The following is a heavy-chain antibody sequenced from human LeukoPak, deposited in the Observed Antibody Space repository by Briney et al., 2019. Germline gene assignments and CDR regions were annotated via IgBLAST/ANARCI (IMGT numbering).Heavy chain of an antibody. Sequence: SETLSLTCAVYGGSFSGYYWSWIRQPPGKGLEWIGEINHSGSTNYNPSLKSRVTISVDTSKNQFSLKLSSVTAADTAVYYCARVALDYDFWSGYYREYFQHWGQGTLVNVSS. V-gene: IGHV4-34*01. J-gene: IGHJ1*01. D-gene: IGHD3-3*01. CDR1: GGSFSGYY. CDR3: ARVALDYDFWSGYYREYFQH. CDR2: INHSGST.